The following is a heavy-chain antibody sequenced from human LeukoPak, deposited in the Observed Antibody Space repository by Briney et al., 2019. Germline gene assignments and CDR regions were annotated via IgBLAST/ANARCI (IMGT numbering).Heavy chain of an antibody. J-gene: IGHJ4*02. V-gene: IGHV3-13*04. CDR3: VRGIGNYYDSGASDC. CDR2: IGSAGDT. Sequence: PGGSLRLSCAASGITLSGYDMHWVRQSTGKGLEWVSGIGSAGDTYYAGSVKGRFTISREDAKKSLYLQMNSLRAGDTAVYYCVRGIGNYYDSGASDCWGQGTRVTVAP. D-gene: IGHD3-10*01. CDR1: GITLSGYD.